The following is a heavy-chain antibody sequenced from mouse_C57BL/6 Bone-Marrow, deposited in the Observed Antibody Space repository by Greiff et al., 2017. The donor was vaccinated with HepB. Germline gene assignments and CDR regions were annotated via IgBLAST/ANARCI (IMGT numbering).Heavy chain of an antibody. CDR3: ARWLLEYYYAMDY. J-gene: IGHJ4*01. V-gene: IGHV1-81*01. CDR1: GYTFTSYG. CDR2: MYPRSGNT. Sequence: QVQLQQSGAELARPGASVKLSCKASGYTFTSYGISWVKQRTGQGLEWIGKMYPRSGNTYYNEKFKCKATLTAAKSSSTAYMELRSLTSEDSAVYFCARWLLEYYYAMDYWGQGTSVTVSS. D-gene: IGHD2-3*01.